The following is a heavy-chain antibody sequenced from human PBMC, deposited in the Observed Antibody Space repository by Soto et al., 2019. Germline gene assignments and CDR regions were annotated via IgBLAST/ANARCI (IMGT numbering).Heavy chain of an antibody. D-gene: IGHD3-10*01. Sequence: QVQLVESGGGVVQPGRSLRLSCAASGFTFSSYAMHWVRQAPGKGLEWVAVISYDGSNKYYADSVKGRFTISRDNSKNTLYLQMNSLRAEDTAVYYCARDIRGVSYYYYGMDVWGQGTTVTVSS. CDR1: GFTFSSYA. CDR3: ARDIRGVSYYYYGMDV. CDR2: ISYDGSNK. J-gene: IGHJ6*02. V-gene: IGHV3-30-3*01.